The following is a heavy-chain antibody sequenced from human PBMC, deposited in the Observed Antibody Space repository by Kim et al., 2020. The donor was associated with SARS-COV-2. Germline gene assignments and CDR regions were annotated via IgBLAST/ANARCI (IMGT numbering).Heavy chain of an antibody. CDR1: GFTFGGYA. CDR2: IRSDTASI. V-gene: IGHV3-9*01. Sequence: GGSLRLSCATSGFTFGGYALHWVRQAPGKGLEWVAGIRSDTASIGYADSVKGRFTISRDNAKNSLYLQMNSLRPEDTALYYCAKYYYASGYNYYGMDVWGRGGTVSVSS. D-gene: IGHD3-10*01. CDR3: AKYYYASGYNYYGMDV. J-gene: IGHJ6*01.